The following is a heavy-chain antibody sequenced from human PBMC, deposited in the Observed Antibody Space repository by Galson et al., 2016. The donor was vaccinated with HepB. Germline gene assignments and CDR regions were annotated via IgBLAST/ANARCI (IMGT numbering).Heavy chain of an antibody. J-gene: IGHJ4*02. CDR2: ISDSGGST. V-gene: IGHV3-23*01. CDR3: AKRAAASNLWYYFDN. CDR1: GFAFSSYV. Sequence: SLRLSCAASGFAFSSYVMSWVRQAPGKGLEWVSTISDSGGSTYFADSVKGRFTISRDNSKNTLYLQMNSLRAEDTAVYFCAKRAAASNLWYYFDNWGQGALVTVSS. D-gene: IGHD6-25*01.